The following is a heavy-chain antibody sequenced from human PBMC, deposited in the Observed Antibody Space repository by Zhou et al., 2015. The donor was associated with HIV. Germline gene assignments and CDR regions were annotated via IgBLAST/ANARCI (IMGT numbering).Heavy chain of an antibody. D-gene: IGHD3-16*02. Sequence: QVQLVQSGAEVKKPGSSVKVSCKASGGTFSSYAISWVRQAPGQGLEWMGGIIPIFGTANYAQKFQGRVTITADESTSTAYMELSSLRSEDTAVYYCASSLCIYGLGDLSFMSFDIVGQGQWSPSLQ. J-gene: IGHJ3*02. CDR3: ASSLCIYGLGDLSFMSFDI. CDR1: GGTFSSYA. CDR2: IIPIFGTA. V-gene: IGHV1-69*01.